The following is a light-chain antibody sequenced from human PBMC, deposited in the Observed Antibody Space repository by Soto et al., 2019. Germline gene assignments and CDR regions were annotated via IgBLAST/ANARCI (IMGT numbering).Light chain of an antibody. CDR2: EVS. Sequence: QSALTQPASVSGSPGQSITISCTGTSSDVGGYNYVSWYQQHPGKAPKLMIYEVSNRPSGVSNRFSGPKSGNTASLTISGLQAEDEADYYCSSYTSSSTLHWVFGGGTKLTVL. V-gene: IGLV2-14*01. CDR1: SSDVGGYNY. J-gene: IGLJ3*02. CDR3: SSYTSSSTLHWV.